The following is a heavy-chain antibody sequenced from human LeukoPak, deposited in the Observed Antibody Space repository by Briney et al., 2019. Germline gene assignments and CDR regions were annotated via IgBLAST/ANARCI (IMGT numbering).Heavy chain of an antibody. D-gene: IGHD6-6*01. J-gene: IGHJ4*02. Sequence: SETLSLTCAVYGGSFSGYYWSWIRQPPGKGLEWIGEINHSGSTNYNPSLKSRVTISVDTSKNQFSLKLSSVTAADTAVYYCARSISIHHFDDWGQGTLVTVSS. CDR1: GGSFSGYY. CDR2: INHSGST. CDR3: ARSISIHHFDD. V-gene: IGHV4-34*01.